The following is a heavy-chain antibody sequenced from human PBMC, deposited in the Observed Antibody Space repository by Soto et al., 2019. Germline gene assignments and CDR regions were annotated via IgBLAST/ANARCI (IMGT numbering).Heavy chain of an antibody. CDR2: ISSSSSYI. V-gene: IGHV3-21*01. J-gene: IGHJ6*02. CDR3: AMVEQQLSYYYGMDF. CDR1: GFTFSSYS. Sequence: GSMRLSCAASGFTFSSYSMNWVRQAPGKGLEWVSSISSSSSYIYYADSVKGRFTISRDNAKNSLYLQMNSLRAEDTAVYYCAMVEQQLSYYYGMDFRGQGSTV. D-gene: IGHD6-13*01.